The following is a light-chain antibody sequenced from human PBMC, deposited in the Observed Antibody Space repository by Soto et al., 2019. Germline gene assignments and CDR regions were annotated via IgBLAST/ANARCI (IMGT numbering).Light chain of an antibody. CDR1: SSDAGSYKL. CDR2: EGN. V-gene: IGLV2-23*01. Sequence: QSALTQPASVSGSLGQSITISCTGTSSDAGSYKLVSWYQQHPGKAPKFIIYEGNKRPSGVSNRFSGSESGNTASLTISGLQAEDEADYYCCSYAGSGAAVFGIGTKVTVL. CDR3: CSYAGSGAAV. J-gene: IGLJ1*01.